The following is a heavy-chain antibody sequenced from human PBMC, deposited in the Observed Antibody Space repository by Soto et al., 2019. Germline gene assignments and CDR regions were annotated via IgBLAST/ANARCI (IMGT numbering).Heavy chain of an antibody. CDR3: ARVIRPPVSRQNWFDP. V-gene: IGHV4-59*01. J-gene: IGHJ5*02. D-gene: IGHD3-10*01. Sequence: SETLSLTCTVSGGSISSYYWSWIRQPPGKGLEWIGYIYYSGSTNYNPSLKSRVTISVGTSKNQFSLKLSSVTAADTAVYYCARVIRPPVSRQNWFDPWGQGTLVTVSS. CDR2: IYYSGST. CDR1: GGSISSYY.